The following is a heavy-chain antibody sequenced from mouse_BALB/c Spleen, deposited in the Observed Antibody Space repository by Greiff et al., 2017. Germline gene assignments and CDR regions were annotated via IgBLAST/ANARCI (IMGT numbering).Heavy chain of an antibody. V-gene: IGHV1-7*01. CDR2: INPSTGYT. D-gene: IGHD2-1*01. CDR1: GYTFTSYW. J-gene: IGHJ2*01. CDR3: ARWYYGNFFDY. Sequence: VQLQQSGAELAKPGASVKMSCKASGYTFTSYWMHWVKQRPGQGLEWIGYINPSTGYTEYNQKFKDKATLTADKSSSTAYMQLSSLTSEDSAVYYCARWYYGNFFDYWGQGTTLTVSS.